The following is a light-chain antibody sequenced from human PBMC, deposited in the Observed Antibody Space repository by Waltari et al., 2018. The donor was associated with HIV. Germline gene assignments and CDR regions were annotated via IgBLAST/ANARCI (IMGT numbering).Light chain of an antibody. CDR1: SGHSSYA. Sequence: QLVLTQSPSASASLGASVKLTCTLSSGHSSYAIAWHQQQPEKGPRYLMKLNSDGSHSKGDGIPDRFSGSSSGAERYLTISSLQSEDEADYYCQTSGTGIWVFGGGTKVTVL. J-gene: IGLJ3*02. CDR3: QTSGTGIWV. CDR2: LNSDGSH. V-gene: IGLV4-69*01.